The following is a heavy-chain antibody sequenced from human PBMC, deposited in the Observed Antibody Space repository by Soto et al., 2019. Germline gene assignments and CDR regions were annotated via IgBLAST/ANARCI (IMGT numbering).Heavy chain of an antibody. CDR2: MNPNTGNS. D-gene: IGHD1-1*01. CDR1: GYTFTSYD. Sequence: ASVKVSCKASGYTFTSYDIYWVRQATGQGLEWMGWMNPNTGNSGYAQKFQGRVTMTSDTSISTAHMELSSLRSEDTAVYYCARRAETNGWNGFGTDKYYFDFWGQGTLVTVSS. V-gene: IGHV1-8*01. CDR3: ARRAETNGWNGFGTDKYYFDF. J-gene: IGHJ4*02.